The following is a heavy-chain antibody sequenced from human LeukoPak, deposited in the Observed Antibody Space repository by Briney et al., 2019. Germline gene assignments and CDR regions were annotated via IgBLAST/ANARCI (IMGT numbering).Heavy chain of an antibody. Sequence: ASVKVSCKASGYTFTDYYMHWVRQAPGQGLEWMGWINPNSGGTNYAQKFQGRVTMTRDTSISTAYMELSRLRSDDTAVYYCARGIYDILTGFQNWGQGTLVTVSS. CDR2: INPNSGGT. CDR3: ARGIYDILTGFQN. J-gene: IGHJ1*01. CDR1: GYTFTDYY. V-gene: IGHV1-2*02. D-gene: IGHD3-9*01.